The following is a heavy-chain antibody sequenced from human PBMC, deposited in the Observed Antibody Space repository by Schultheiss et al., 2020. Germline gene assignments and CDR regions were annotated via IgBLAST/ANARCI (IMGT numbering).Heavy chain of an antibody. J-gene: IGHJ5*02. CDR3: ARGRITMVRGVIYPGENWFDP. CDR2: IYYSGST. Sequence: SETLSLTCTVSGGSISSSSYYWGWIRQPPGKGLEWIGSIYYSGSTYYNPSLKSRVTISVDTSKNQFSLKLSSVTAADTAVYYCARGRITMVRGVIYPGENWFDPWGQGTLVTVSS. CDR1: GGSISSSSYY. V-gene: IGHV4-39*01. D-gene: IGHD3-10*01.